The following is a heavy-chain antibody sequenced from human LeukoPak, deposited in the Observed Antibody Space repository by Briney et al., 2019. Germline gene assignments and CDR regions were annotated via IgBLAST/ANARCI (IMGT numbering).Heavy chain of an antibody. D-gene: IGHD3-10*01. V-gene: IGHV4-34*01. Sequence: SETLSLTCAVYGGSFSGYYCNWIRQPPGKGLEWIGEINHSGSTNYNPSLKSRVTISVDTSKNQFSLKLSSVTAADTAVYYCARPYYYGSGSYYNYWGQGTLVTVSS. CDR3: ARPYYYGSGSYYNY. CDR2: INHSGST. J-gene: IGHJ4*02. CDR1: GGSFSGYY.